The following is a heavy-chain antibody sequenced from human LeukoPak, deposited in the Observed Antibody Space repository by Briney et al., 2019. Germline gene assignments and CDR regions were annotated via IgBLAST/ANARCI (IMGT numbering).Heavy chain of an antibody. CDR3: ARPRSGWWDFDY. J-gene: IGHJ4*02. CDR2: IWYDGSNK. Sequence: GGSLRLSCATSGLTFSDYGVHWVRRPPGMGLEWVAVIWYDGSNKYYADSVKGRFTISRDNSKNTLYLQMNSLRAEDTAVYYCARPRSGWWDFDYWGQGTLVTVSS. CDR1: GLTFSDYG. D-gene: IGHD6-19*01. V-gene: IGHV3-33*01.